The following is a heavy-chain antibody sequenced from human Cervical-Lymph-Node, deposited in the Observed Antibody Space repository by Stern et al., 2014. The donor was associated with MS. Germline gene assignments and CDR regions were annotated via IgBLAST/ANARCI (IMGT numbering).Heavy chain of an antibody. Sequence: VQLVQSGAEVRKPGASVKVSCEASGYTFTDYFLHWLRQAPGQGLEWMGWINTKTGAKNSAQNFQGRLTMSRDTSIVTASMDLSSLKSNDTAVYFCAREKGGSFREGAFDSWGHGTLVTVSS. V-gene: IGHV1-2*02. J-gene: IGHJ4*01. CDR1: GYTFTDYF. CDR2: INTKTGAK. CDR3: AREKGGSFREGAFDS. D-gene: IGHD3-10*01.